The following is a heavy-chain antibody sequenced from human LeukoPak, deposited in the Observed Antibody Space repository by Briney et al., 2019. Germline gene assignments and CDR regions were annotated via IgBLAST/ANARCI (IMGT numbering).Heavy chain of an antibody. CDR3: ARGPEYDMWTGYPATNWFDP. CDR2: LNQSGST. J-gene: IGHJ5*02. CDR1: GGSFSGYS. Sequence: SETLSLTCAVYGGSFSGYSWRWIRQPPGKGLEWVGELNQSGSTNYTPSLKSRVTISVDTSKNQSSLKLSSVTAADTAVYYCARGPEYDMWTGYPATNWFDPWGQGTLVTVSS. D-gene: IGHD3-9*01. V-gene: IGHV4-34*01.